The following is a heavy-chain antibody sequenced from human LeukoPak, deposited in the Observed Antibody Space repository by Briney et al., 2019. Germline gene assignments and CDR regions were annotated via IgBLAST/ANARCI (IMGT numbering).Heavy chain of an antibody. J-gene: IGHJ4*02. CDR2: IYYKGNT. D-gene: IGHD6-19*01. CDR1: GCSIYSHY. Sequence: SETLSLTCGVSGCSIYSHYWGWIRQPPGKGLEWIGDIYYKGNTNYNLSLKSRVTISLDTSKNHLSLTLNSVVAADTAIYYCMRRDTGWNYSDYWGRGIVVTVSS. CDR3: MRRDTGWNYSDY. V-gene: IGHV4-59*08.